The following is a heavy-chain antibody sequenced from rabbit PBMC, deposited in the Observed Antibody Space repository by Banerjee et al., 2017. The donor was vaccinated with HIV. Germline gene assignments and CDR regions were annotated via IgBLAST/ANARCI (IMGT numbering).Heavy chain of an antibody. CDR3: ARGIDL. Sequence: QAQLVESGGGLVQPEGSLTLTCKASGSDISSNAMCWVRQAPGKGLELIACIYSGDGSTYYASWVNGRFTISRTSSTTVTLQMTSLTAADTATYFCARGIDLWGQGT. J-gene: IGHJ3*01. V-gene: IGHV1S47*01. CDR2: IYSGDGST. D-gene: IGHD2-1*01. CDR1: GSDISSNA.